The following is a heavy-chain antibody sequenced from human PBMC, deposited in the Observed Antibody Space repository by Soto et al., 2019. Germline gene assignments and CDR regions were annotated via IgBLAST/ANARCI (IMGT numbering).Heavy chain of an antibody. CDR1: GFTFSRYS. Sequence: EVQLVESGGGSVQPGGSLRLSCAASGFTFSRYSMKWVRQAPGKGLEWVSYITSSSSTIYYADSVKGRFTISRDNAKNSLYLQMNSLRAEDTAVYYCARDIVVVPIAANDHWGQGTLVTASS. J-gene: IGHJ4*02. CDR2: ITSSSSTI. V-gene: IGHV3-48*01. D-gene: IGHD2-2*01. CDR3: ARDIVVVPIAANDH.